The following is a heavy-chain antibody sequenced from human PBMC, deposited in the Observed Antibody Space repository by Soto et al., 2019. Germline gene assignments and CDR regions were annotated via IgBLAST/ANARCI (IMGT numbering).Heavy chain of an antibody. V-gene: IGHV4-39*01. CDR3: ARQRSRYSSSWYTWSWFDP. J-gene: IGHJ5*02. CDR1: GGSISSSSYY. D-gene: IGHD6-13*01. Sequence: SETLSLTCTVSGGSISSSSYYWGWIRQPPGKGLEWIGSIYYSGSTYYNPSLKSRVTISVDTSKNQFSLKLSSVTAADTAAYYCARQRSRYSSSWYTWSWFDPWGQGTLVTVSS. CDR2: IYYSGST.